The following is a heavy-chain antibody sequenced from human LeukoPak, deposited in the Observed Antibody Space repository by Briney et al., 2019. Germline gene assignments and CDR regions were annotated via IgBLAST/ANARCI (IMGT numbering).Heavy chain of an antibody. J-gene: IGHJ4*02. CDR2: ICPGDSDT. CDR1: GYSFTSYW. V-gene: IGHV5-51*01. D-gene: IGHD3-22*01. Sequence: GESLKISCKGSGYSFTSYWIGWVRQMPGKGLEWMGIICPGDSDTRYSPSFQGQVTISADKSIRTAYLQWSSLKASDTAMYYCARSYYYDSSGYSYYFDYWGQGTLVTVSS. CDR3: ARSYYYDSSGYSYYFDY.